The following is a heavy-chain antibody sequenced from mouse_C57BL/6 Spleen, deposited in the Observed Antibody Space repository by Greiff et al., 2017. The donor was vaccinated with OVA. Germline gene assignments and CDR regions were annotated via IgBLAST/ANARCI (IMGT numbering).Heavy chain of an antibody. D-gene: IGHD3-1*01. CDR3: AREGGRGYYFDY. V-gene: IGHV1-52*01. J-gene: IGHJ2*01. Sequence: QVQLKQPGAELVRPGSSVKLSCKASGYTFTSYWMHWVKQRPIQGLEWIGNIDPSDSETHYNQKFKDKATLTVDKSSSTAYMQLSSLTSEDSAVYYCAREGGRGYYFDYWGQGTTLTVSS. CDR1: GYTFTSYW. CDR2: IDPSDSET.